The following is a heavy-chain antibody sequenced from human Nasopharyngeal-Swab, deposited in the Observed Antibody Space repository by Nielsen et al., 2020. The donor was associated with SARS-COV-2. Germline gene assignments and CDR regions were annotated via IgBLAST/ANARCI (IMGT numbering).Heavy chain of an antibody. CDR3: ASRHYDFWSGYNDY. CDR2: IYHSGST. J-gene: IGHJ4*02. V-gene: IGHV4-30-2*01. D-gene: IGHD3-3*01. Sequence: SETLSLTCAVSGGSISSGGYSWSWIRQPPGKGLKWIGYIYHSGSTYYHPSLKSRVTISVDSSKNQFSLKLSSVTAADTAVYYCASRHYDFWSGYNDYWGQGTLVTVSS. CDR1: GGSISSGGYS.